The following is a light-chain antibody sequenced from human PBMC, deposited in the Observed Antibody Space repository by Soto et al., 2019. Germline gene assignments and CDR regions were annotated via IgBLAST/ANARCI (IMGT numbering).Light chain of an antibody. CDR2: AAS. V-gene: IGKV1-39*01. J-gene: IGKJ2*01. CDR3: QQGYSIPT. CDR1: QSIDIY. Sequence: DIQLTQSPSSLSASVGDRVTITCRTSQSIDIYLNWYQKRPGQVPKLLIYAASNLQRGVPSRFSGSGSGTEFTLTISSLQPEDFATYYCQQGYSIPTFGQGTKVGIK.